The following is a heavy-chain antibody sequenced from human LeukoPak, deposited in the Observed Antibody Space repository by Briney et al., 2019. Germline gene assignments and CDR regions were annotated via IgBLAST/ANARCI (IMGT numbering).Heavy chain of an antibody. CDR3: ARNSGWYDY. Sequence: SGTLSLTCAVAGGSISSSNWWSWVRQLPGKGLEWIGEIYHSGSTNYNTSLNRGVTISVDNSKNQFSLKLSSVTAAATAAYYCARNSGWYDYWGQGTLVNGSS. J-gene: IGHJ4*02. CDR2: IYHSGST. CDR1: GGSISSSNW. V-gene: IGHV4-4*02. D-gene: IGHD6-19*01.